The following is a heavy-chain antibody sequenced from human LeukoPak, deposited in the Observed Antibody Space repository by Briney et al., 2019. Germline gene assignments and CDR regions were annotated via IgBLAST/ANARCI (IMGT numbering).Heavy chain of an antibody. D-gene: IGHD3-22*01. CDR3: TLPGGYYDSSGYYYVAGFDY. CDR2: IIPIFGTA. Sequence: SVKVSCKASGYTFTSYGISWVRQAPGQGLEWMGGIIPIFGTANYAQKFQGRVTITADESTSTAYMELSSLRSEDTAVYYCTLPGGYYDSSGYYYVAGFDYWGQGTLVTVSS. CDR1: GYTFTSYG. V-gene: IGHV1-69*13. J-gene: IGHJ4*02.